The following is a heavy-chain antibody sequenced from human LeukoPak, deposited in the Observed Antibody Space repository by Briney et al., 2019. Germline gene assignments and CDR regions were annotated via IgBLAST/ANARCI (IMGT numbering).Heavy chain of an antibody. CDR1: GGSISSSSYY. Sequence: PSETLSLTCTVSGGSISSSSYYWGWIRQPPGKGLEWIGSIYYSGSTYYSPSLKSRVTISVDTSKNQFSLKLSSVTAADTAVYYCAREAPDRLGGNSVGYWGQRTLVTVSS. CDR3: AREAPDRLGGNSVGY. J-gene: IGHJ4*02. V-gene: IGHV4-39*07. D-gene: IGHD4-23*01. CDR2: IYYSGST.